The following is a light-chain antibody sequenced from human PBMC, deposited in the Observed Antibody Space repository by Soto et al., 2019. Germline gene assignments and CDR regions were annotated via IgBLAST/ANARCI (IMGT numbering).Light chain of an antibody. V-gene: IGKV4-1*01. CDR2: WAS. CDR1: QPVLYSSNNKNY. Sequence: IVMAPSAYSRAFFLGERATINCISIQPVLYSSNNKNYLRWYQQSPGQPPKLLIYWASTRESGVPDRFSGSGSGTDFTLTISSLQAEDVAVYYCQHYYNTPPPFGGGTKV. J-gene: IGKJ4*01. CDR3: QHYYNTPPP.